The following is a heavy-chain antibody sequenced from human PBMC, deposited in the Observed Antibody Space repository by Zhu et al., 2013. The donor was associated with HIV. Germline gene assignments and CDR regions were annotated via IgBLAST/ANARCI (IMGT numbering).Heavy chain of an antibody. D-gene: IGHD6-19*01. J-gene: IGHJ4*02. CDR3: TRYSSTVSSDLGY. Sequence: QVQLVQSGAEVKKPGASVKVSCKASGYTFTTYDLNWVRQATGQGLEWVGWMNPNSGRTAYAQNFQGRITLTRDTSISTAYMELSSLRSEDTAIYYCTRYSSTVSSDLGYWGQGTLVTVSS. CDR1: GYTFTTYD. CDR2: MNPNSGRT. V-gene: IGHV1-8*01.